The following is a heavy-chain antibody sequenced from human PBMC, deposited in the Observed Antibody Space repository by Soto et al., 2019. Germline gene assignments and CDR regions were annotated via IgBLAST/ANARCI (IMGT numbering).Heavy chain of an antibody. J-gene: IGHJ6*02. CDR2: IIPIFGTA. CDR1: GGTFSSYA. CDR3: ARRLRFLEWSRHPYYYYGMGV. D-gene: IGHD3-3*01. Sequence: QVQLVQSGAEVMKPGSSVKVSCKASGGTFSSYAISWVRQAPGQGLEWMGGIIPIFGTANYAQKFQGRVTITADESTSTAYMELSSLRSEDTALYYCARRLRFLEWSRHPYYYYGMGVWGQGTTVTVSS. V-gene: IGHV1-69*01.